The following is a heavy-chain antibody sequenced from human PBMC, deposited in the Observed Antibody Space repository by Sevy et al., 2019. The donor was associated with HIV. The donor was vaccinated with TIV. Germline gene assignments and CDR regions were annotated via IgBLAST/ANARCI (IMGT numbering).Heavy chain of an antibody. D-gene: IGHD6-19*01. Sequence: GGSLRLSCAASGFTFDDYTMHWVRQAPGKGLEWVSLISWDGGRTYYADSVKGRFTISRDNSKNSLYLQMNSLRTEYTALYYCAKDSGYSSGWNNFDYWGQGTLVTVSS. CDR1: GFTFDDYT. CDR3: AKDSGYSSGWNNFDY. CDR2: ISWDGGRT. V-gene: IGHV3-43*01. J-gene: IGHJ4*02.